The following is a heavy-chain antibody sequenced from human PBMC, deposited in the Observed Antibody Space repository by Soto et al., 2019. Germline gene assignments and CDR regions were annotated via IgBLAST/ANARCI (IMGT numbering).Heavy chain of an antibody. D-gene: IGHD3-22*01. Sequence: GGSLRLSCAASGFTFSSYGMHWVRQAPGKGLEWVAVISYDGSNKYYADSVKGRFTISRDNSKNTLYLQMNSLRAEDTAVYYCAKDRATPARYYYDSSGYPEQRHYYYYYDMDVWGQGTTVTVSS. V-gene: IGHV3-30*18. CDR1: GFTFSSYG. CDR3: AKDRATPARYYYDSSGYPEQRHYYYYYDMDV. J-gene: IGHJ6*02. CDR2: ISYDGSNK.